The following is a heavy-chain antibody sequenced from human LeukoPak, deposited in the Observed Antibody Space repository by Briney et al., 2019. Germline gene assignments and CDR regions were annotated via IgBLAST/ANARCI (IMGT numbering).Heavy chain of an antibody. D-gene: IGHD5-24*01. CDR3: ARDASLQTGAFDV. CDR2: IFHSGST. V-gene: IGHV4-4*02. Sequence: ASGTLSLTCAVSGGSISRSDWWSWVRQSPGKGLEWIGEIFHSGSTKYNPSLMSQVTISVDKSKNQFSLNLTSVTAADTAMYYCARDASLQTGAFDVWGQGTMVTVSS. J-gene: IGHJ3*01. CDR1: GGSISRSDW.